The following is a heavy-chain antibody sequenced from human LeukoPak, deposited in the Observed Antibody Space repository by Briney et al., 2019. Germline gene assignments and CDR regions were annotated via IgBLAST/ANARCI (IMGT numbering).Heavy chain of an antibody. V-gene: IGHV3-48*02. CDR3: ARDYGYSSSFDY. J-gene: IGHJ4*03. Sequence: TGGSLRLSCAAFGFTFSTYSMNWVRQAPGKGLEWISYISSGSSTIHYAGSVKGRFTISRDNAKNSLYLQMNSLRDEDTAVYYCARDYGYSSSFDYWGQGTMVTVSS. CDR2: ISSGSSTI. CDR1: GFTFSTYS. D-gene: IGHD6-19*01.